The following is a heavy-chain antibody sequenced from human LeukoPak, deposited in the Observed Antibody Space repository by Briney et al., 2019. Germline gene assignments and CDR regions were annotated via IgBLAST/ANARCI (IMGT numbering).Heavy chain of an antibody. V-gene: IGHV3-73*01. CDR2: IDKKDKGYATAT. CDR3: TRDSGTYNWFDP. CDR1: GFTFSGSA. D-gene: IGHD1-26*01. Sequence: GGSLRLSCAASGFTFSGSAIHWVRQSSGKGLEWVGRIDKKDKGYATATAYAASVKGRFTISRDDSINTAYLQMKSLKTEDTALYYCTRDSGTYNWFDPWGQGTLVTASS. J-gene: IGHJ5*02.